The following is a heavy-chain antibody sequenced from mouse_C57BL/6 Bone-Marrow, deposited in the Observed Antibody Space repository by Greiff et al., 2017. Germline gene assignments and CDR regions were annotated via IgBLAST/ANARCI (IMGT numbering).Heavy chain of an antibody. V-gene: IGHV5-4*01. CDR1: GFTFSSYA. CDR3: AREGAVLRYPFAY. D-gene: IGHD1-1*01. Sequence: EVKLQESGGGLVKPGGSLKLSCAASGFTFSSYAMSWVRQTPEKRLEWVATISDGGSYTYSPDNVKGRFTISRDNAKNNLYLQMSHLKSEDTAMYYCAREGAVLRYPFAYWGQGTLVTVSA. CDR2: ISDGGSYT. J-gene: IGHJ3*01.